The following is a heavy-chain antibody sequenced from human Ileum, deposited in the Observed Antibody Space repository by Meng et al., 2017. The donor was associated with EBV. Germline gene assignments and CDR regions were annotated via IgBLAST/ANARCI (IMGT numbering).Heavy chain of an antibody. Sequence: QVPLQESGPGLAKPSQTLSLTCAVSGVSISSGVYHWSWIHQPPGKGLEWIGCSGGTYYNPSLKSRLTISVDTSKNQFSLKLDSATAADTAVYYCAIYAVGGSGQGYWGQGTLVTVSS. CDR3: AIYAVGGSGQGY. D-gene: IGHD1-26*01. V-gene: IGHV4-30-4*01. CDR2: CSGGT. CDR1: GVSISSGVYH. J-gene: IGHJ4*02.